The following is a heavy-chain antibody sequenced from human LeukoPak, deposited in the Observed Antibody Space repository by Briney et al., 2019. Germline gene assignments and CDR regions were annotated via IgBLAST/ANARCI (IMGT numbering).Heavy chain of an antibody. CDR1: GGSFSGYY. CDR2: INHSGST. CDR3: ARVYGSGYDFRGAFDI. J-gene: IGHJ3*02. Sequence: SETLSLTCAVYGGSFSGYYWSWIRQPPGKGLEWIGEINHSGSTNYNPSLKSRVTISVDTSKNQFSLKLSSVTAADMAVYYCARVYGSGYDFRGAFDIWGQGTMVTVSS. D-gene: IGHD5-12*01. V-gene: IGHV4-34*01.